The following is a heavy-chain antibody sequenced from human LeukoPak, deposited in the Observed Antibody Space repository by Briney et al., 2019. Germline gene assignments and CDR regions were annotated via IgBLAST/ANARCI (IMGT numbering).Heavy chain of an antibody. Sequence: PSETLSLTCTVSGGSVSSGSYYWSWIRQPPGKGLEWIGYIYYSGSTNYNPSLKSRVTISVDTSKNQFSLKLSSVTAADTAVYYCARGAVLLWFGEGMDVWGQGTTVTVSS. J-gene: IGHJ6*02. CDR1: GGSVSSGSYY. V-gene: IGHV4-61*01. CDR2: IYYSGST. CDR3: ARGAVLLWFGEGMDV. D-gene: IGHD3-10*01.